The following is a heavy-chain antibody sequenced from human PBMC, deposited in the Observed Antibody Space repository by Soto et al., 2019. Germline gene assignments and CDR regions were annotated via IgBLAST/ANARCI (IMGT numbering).Heavy chain of an antibody. CDR3: ARQKPTYCGGDCYIFDY. J-gene: IGHJ4*02. CDR2: IYYSGST. Sequence: QVQLQESGPGLVKPSQTLSLTCTVSGGSISSGGYYWSWIRQHPGKGLEWIGYIYYSGSTYYNPSLKSRVTISVDTSKNQFSLKLSSVTAADTAVYYCARQKPTYCGGDCYIFDYWGQGTLVTVSS. D-gene: IGHD2-21*02. CDR1: GGSISSGGYY. V-gene: IGHV4-31*03.